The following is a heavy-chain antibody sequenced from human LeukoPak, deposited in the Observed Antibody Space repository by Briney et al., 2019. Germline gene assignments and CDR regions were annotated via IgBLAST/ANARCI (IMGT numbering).Heavy chain of an antibody. D-gene: IGHD6-6*01. CDR2: IIPIFGTA. Sequence: SVKVPCKASGGTFSSYAISWVRQAPGQGLEWMGRIIPIFGTANYAQKFQGRVTITTDESTSTAYMELSSLRSEDTAVYYCAREYSSSYFGDYWGQGTLVTVSS. J-gene: IGHJ4*02. CDR1: GGTFSSYA. V-gene: IGHV1-69*05. CDR3: AREYSSSYFGDY.